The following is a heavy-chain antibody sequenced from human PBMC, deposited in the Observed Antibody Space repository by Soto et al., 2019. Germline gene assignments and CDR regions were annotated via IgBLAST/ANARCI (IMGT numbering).Heavy chain of an antibody. D-gene: IGHD3-16*02. Sequence: GGSLRLSCAASGFTFSSYAMSWVRQAPGKGLEWVSAISGSGGSTYYADSVKGRFTISRDNSKNTLYLQMNSLRAEDTAVYYCVGGNDGYNWGSYRYYFDYWGQGTLVTVSS. J-gene: IGHJ4*02. CDR2: ISGSGGST. V-gene: IGHV3-23*01. CDR3: VGGNDGYNWGSYRYYFDY. CDR1: GFTFSSYA.